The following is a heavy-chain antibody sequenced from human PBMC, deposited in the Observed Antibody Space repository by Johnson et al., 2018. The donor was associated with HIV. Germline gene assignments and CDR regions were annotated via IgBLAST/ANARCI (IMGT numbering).Heavy chain of an antibody. V-gene: IGHV3-30-3*01. Sequence: QVQLVESGGRVVQPGRSLRLSCAASGFTFSSYAMHWVRQAPGKGLEWVAVISYDGSNKYYADSVKGRFTISRDNSKNTLYLQMNSLRAEDTAVYYCARDSETSITMIVVVITGAFDIWGQGTMVTVSS. CDR2: ISYDGSNK. D-gene: IGHD3-22*01. J-gene: IGHJ3*02. CDR1: GFTFSSYA. CDR3: ARDSETSITMIVVVITGAFDI.